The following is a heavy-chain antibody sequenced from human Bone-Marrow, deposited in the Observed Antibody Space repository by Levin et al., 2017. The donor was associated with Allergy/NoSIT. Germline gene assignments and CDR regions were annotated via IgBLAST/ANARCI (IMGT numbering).Heavy chain of an antibody. D-gene: IGHD6-13*01. J-gene: IGHJ4*02. Sequence: SETLSLTCTVSGGSISSYYWSWIRQPPGKGLEWIGYIYYSGSTNYNPSLKSRLTISVDTSKNQFSPKLNSVTAADTAVYYCARHAPVAAAGSFDYWGQGTLVSVSP. CDR3: ARHAPVAAAGSFDY. V-gene: IGHV4-59*01. CDR2: IYYSGST. CDR1: GGSISSYY.